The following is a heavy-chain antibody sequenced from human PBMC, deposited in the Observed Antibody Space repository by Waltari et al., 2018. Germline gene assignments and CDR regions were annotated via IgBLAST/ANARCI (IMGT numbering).Heavy chain of an antibody. CDR2: ISGSGGST. V-gene: IGHV3-23*01. Sequence: EVQPLESGGGLVQQGGSLRIPCAASGLTFSSYARHWVRQGPGKGLEWVSAISGSGGSTYYADSVKGRFTISRDNSKNTLYLQMNSLRAEDTAVYYCAKDLEYQPRKGMDVWGQGTTVTVSS. D-gene: IGHD2-2*01. CDR3: AKDLEYQPRKGMDV. CDR1: GLTFSSYA. J-gene: IGHJ6*02.